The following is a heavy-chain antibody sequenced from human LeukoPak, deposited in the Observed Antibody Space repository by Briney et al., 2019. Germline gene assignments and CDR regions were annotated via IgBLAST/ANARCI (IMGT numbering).Heavy chain of an antibody. CDR1: GGTFSSYA. CDR2: IIPIFGTA. Sequence: ASVKVSCKASGGTFSSYAISWVRQAPGQGLEWMGGIIPIFGTAKDAQKCRGRVTLTADKCTSTDYMQLSRLRTEETAVYYCARMSHRHNYFDYWGQGPLVTVSS. CDR3: ARMSHRHNYFDY. J-gene: IGHJ4*02. V-gene: IGHV1-69*06.